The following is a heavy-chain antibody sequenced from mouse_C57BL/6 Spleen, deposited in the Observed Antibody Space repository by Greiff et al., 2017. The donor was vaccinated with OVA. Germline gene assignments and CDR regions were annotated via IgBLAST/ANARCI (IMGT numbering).Heavy chain of an antibody. CDR3: TRSGDYDSDLYAMDY. CDR2: IDPETGGT. CDR1: GYTFTDYE. J-gene: IGHJ4*01. D-gene: IGHD2-4*01. V-gene: IGHV1-15*01. Sequence: QVQLQQSGAELVRPGASVTLSCKASGYTFTDYEMHWVKQTPVHGLEWIGAIDPETGGTAYNQKFKGKAILTADKSSSTAYMELRSLTSEDSAVYYCTRSGDYDSDLYAMDYWGQGTSVTVSS.